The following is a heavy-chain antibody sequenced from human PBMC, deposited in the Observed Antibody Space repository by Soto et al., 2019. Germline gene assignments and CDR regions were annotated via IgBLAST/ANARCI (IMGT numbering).Heavy chain of an antibody. J-gene: IGHJ5*02. CDR1: GGSFSGYY. V-gene: IGHV4-34*01. CDR3: ARGPAGDIVVVPAAPTKNWFDP. D-gene: IGHD2-2*01. CDR2: INHSGST. Sequence: SETLSLTCAVYGGSFSGYYWSWIRQPPGKGLEWIGEINHSGSTNYNPSLKSRVTISVATSKNQFSLKLSSVTAADTAVYYCARGPAGDIVVVPAAPTKNWFDPWGQGTLVTVSS.